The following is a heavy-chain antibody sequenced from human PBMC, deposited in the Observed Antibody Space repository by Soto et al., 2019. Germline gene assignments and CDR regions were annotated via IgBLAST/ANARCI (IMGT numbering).Heavy chain of an antibody. D-gene: IGHD1-26*01. V-gene: IGHV4-4*02. CDR3: AHRPIVGAAI. CDR1: GGSISNSNW. CDR2: IFHSGST. J-gene: IGHJ4*02. Sequence: QVQLQESGPGLVKPSGTLSLTCAVFGGSISNSNWWTWVRQPPGKGLDWIGEIFHSGSTNYNSSLMGRVTISVDKANNPCSLKLSSGTAADTAVYYCAHRPIVGAAIWGQGTLVTVSS.